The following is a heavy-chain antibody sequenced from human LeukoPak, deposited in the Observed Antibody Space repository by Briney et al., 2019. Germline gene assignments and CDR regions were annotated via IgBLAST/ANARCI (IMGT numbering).Heavy chain of an antibody. CDR1: GFTFSTYA. CDR3: ARHSKGSGSFYSPYYYYGMDV. D-gene: IGHD3-10*01. J-gene: IGHJ6*02. CDR2: ISYDGINI. Sequence: GGSLRLSCAASGFTFSTYAMHWVRQAPGKGLEWVAVISYDGINIYYADSVKGRFTISRDNSKNTLYLQMHSLRAEDTGLYYCARHSKGSGSFYSPYYYYGMDVWGQGTTVTVSS. V-gene: IGHV3-30-3*01.